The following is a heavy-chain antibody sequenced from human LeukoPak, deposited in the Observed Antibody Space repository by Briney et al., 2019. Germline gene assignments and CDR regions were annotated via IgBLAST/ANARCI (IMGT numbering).Heavy chain of an antibody. CDR1: GYTFTSYD. V-gene: IGHV1-8*01. Sequence: GASVKVSCKASGYTFTSYDINWVRQATGQGLEWMGWMNPNSGNTGYAQKFQGRVTMTRNTSISTAYMELSSLRSEDTAVYYCASSSSWGDAFDIRGQGTMVTVSS. CDR2: MNPNSGNT. D-gene: IGHD6-13*01. CDR3: ASSSSWGDAFDI. J-gene: IGHJ3*02.